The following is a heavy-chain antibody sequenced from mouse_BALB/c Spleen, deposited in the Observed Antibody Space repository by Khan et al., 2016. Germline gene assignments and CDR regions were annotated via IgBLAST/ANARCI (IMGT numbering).Heavy chain of an antibody. J-gene: IGHJ3*01. V-gene: IGHV4-1*02. CDR1: GFDFSRYW. D-gene: IGHD1-1*01. CDR3: ARAGYYGYLAY. CDR2: INPDSRTI. Sequence: EVKLLESGGGLVQPGGSLKLSCAASGFDFSRYWMSWVRQAPGKGLEWIGEINPDSRTINYAPSLKDKFIISRDNAKNTLYLQMSKVRSEDTAPDYCARAGYYGYLAYWGQGTLVTVSA.